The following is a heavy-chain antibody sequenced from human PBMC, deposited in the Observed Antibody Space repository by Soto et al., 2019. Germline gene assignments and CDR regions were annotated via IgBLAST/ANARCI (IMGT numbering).Heavy chain of an antibody. CDR1: VYSFSSYG. Sequence: QVQLVQSGAELRKPGASVKVSCKASVYSFSSYGIHWVRQAPGQGLEWMGWSNTYNGNRTFAQKFEDSVTRTTATSANTVFMELRPLKSDDTAMYYCARDTLSGYANSGFYFLGPGPAVTVSS. V-gene: IGHV1-18*01. D-gene: IGHD5-12*01. CDR2: SNTYNGNR. J-gene: IGHJ4*02. CDR3: ARDTLSGYANSGFYF.